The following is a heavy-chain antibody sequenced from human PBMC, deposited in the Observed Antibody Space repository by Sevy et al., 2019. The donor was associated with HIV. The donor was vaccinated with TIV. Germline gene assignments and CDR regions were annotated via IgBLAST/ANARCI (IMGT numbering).Heavy chain of an antibody. Sequence: GGSLRLSCAASGFNFSPYAMHWVLQGPGKGLEWVATVSSDGTTRSYVDSIKGRFSLSRDNSKNTLYLQMNNLTPEDTAVYYCAKEGYYYDSRSSDWFDPWGPGALVTVSS. V-gene: IGHV3-30*18. J-gene: IGHJ5*02. CDR3: AKEGYYYDSRSSDWFDP. CDR1: GFNFSPYA. D-gene: IGHD3-22*01. CDR2: VSSDGTTR.